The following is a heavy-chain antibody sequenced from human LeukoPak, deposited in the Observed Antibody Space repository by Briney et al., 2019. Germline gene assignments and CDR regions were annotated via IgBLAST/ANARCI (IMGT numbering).Heavy chain of an antibody. V-gene: IGHV4-59*08. CDR2: IYYSGST. D-gene: IGHD5-12*01. J-gene: IGHJ5*02. CDR3: ARHGCSGYDCAWFDP. Sequence: SETLSLTCTVSGGSISSYYWSWIRQPPGKGLEWIGYIYYSGSTNYNPSLKSRVTISVDTSKNQFSLKLSSVAAADTAVYYCARHGCSGYDCAWFDPWGQGTLVTVSS. CDR1: GGSISSYY.